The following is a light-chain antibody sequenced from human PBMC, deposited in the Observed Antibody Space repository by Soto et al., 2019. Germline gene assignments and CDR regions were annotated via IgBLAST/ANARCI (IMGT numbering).Light chain of an antibody. CDR1: QSVSST. Sequence: EVVMTQSPATLSVSPGERATLSCKASQSVSSTLAWYQQNPGQAPRLLIYGASTRAAGIPARFRGSGSGTEFTLTNSSLQSEDFAVYYCQQYNAWPLTFGGGTKVEIK. CDR2: GAS. V-gene: IGKV3-15*01. J-gene: IGKJ4*01. CDR3: QQYNAWPLT.